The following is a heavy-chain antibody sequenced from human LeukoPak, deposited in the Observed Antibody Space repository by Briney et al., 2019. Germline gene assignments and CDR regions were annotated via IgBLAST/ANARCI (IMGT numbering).Heavy chain of an antibody. D-gene: IGHD2/OR15-2a*01. V-gene: IGHV3-74*01. CDR3: AKAGNIRFDY. CDR2: IKTDGSNT. Sequence: GGSLRLSCAASGFTFSSYWMHWVRQAPGKGLVWVSRIKTDGSNTNYADSVKGRFTISRDNAKNTLYLQMNSLRAGDTAIYYCAKAGNIRFDYWGQGTLVTVSS. J-gene: IGHJ4*02. CDR1: GFTFSSYW.